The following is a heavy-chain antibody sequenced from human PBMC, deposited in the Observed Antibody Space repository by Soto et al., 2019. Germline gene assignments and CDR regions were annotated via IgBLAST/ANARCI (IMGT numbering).Heavy chain of an antibody. CDR3: ARDHSGGIAARRGYYYYGMDV. Sequence: QVQLVESGGGVVQPGRSLRLSCAASGFTFSSYAMHWVRQAPGKGLEWVAVISYDGSNKYYADSVKGRFTISRDNSKNTLYLQMNSLRAEDTAVYYCARDHSGGIAARRGYYYYGMDVWGQGTTVTVSS. V-gene: IGHV3-30-3*01. D-gene: IGHD6-6*01. J-gene: IGHJ6*02. CDR2: ISYDGSNK. CDR1: GFTFSSYA.